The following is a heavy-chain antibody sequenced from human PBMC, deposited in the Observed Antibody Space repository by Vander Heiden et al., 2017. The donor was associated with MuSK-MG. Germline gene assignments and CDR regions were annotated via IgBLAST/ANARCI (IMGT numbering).Heavy chain of an antibody. D-gene: IGHD2-2*01. Sequence: EVQLVESGGGLVRPGGSLRLSCAASGFIFTNAWMSWVRQAPGKGLEWVGRIKSKSDGGTTDYAAPVKGRFTISRDDSKDTVYLQMNRLKMEDTAMYYCTAVPVPAARANDYWGQGTLVTVSS. J-gene: IGHJ4*02. V-gene: IGHV3-15*01. CDR2: IKSKSDGGTT. CDR3: TAVPVPAARANDY. CDR1: GFIFTNAW.